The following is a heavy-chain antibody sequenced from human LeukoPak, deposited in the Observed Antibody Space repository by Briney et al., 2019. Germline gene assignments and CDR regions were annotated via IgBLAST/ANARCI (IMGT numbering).Heavy chain of an antibody. CDR3: ARGYCSGGSCLPKLDAFDI. CDR2: IYYSGST. D-gene: IGHD2-15*01. Sequence: SETLSLTCTVSGGSISSYYWSWVWQPPGKGLEWIGYIYYSGSTNYNPSLKSRVTISVDTSKNQFSLKLSSVTAADTAVYYCARGYCSGGSCLPKLDAFDIWGQGTMVTVSS. V-gene: IGHV4-59*01. J-gene: IGHJ3*02. CDR1: GGSISSYY.